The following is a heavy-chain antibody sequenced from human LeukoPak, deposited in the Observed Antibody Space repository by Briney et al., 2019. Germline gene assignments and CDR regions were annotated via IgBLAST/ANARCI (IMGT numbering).Heavy chain of an antibody. Sequence: PSETLSLTCTVSGGSISGYFFNWIRHPAGKGLEWIGRIYTSGSTNYNPSLKSRVTMSVDTSKNQFSLKLTSVTAADTAVYYCATNRHNTEFDYWGQGTLVTVSS. CDR2: IYTSGST. V-gene: IGHV4-4*07. CDR3: ATNRHNTEFDY. CDR1: GGSISGYF. J-gene: IGHJ4*02. D-gene: IGHD1-14*01.